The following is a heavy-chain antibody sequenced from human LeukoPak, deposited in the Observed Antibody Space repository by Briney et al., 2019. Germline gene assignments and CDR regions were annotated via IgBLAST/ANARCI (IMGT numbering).Heavy chain of an antibody. D-gene: IGHD1-1*01. CDR2: ITSTSTYT. J-gene: IGHJ3*01. Sequence: PGGSLRLSCSASGFIFNTFGMNWVRQAPGKGLEWVSSITSTSTYTYYTDSLKGRFTISRDNAKNSLFLQMNSVRADDTAVYYCVRCSFVVHKRCSAFDVWGQGTMVTVSA. V-gene: IGHV3-21*01. CDR3: VRCSFVVHKRCSAFDV. CDR1: GFIFNTFG.